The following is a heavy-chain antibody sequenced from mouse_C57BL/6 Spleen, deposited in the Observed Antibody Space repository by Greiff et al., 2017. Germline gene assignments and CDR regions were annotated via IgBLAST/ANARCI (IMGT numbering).Heavy chain of an antibody. CDR2: ILPGSGSS. CDR1: AYTFTGSC. CDR3: ARGEPDSSYVAY. J-gene: IGHJ3*01. V-gene: IGHV1-9*01. Sequence: QVQLQQSAPELMKPGASVQLSCKATAYTFTGSCIEWVKQRPGHSLEWIGEILPGSGSSNYNEKFKGKATFTADTSSNTAYMQLSSLTTEDSAIYYCARGEPDSSYVAYWRQAALDTVSA. D-gene: IGHD1-1*01.